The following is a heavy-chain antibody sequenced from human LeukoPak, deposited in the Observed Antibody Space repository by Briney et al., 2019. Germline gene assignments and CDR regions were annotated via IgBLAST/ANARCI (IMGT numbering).Heavy chain of an antibody. V-gene: IGHV3-23*01. J-gene: IGHJ4*02. CDR2: ISGSGGST. D-gene: IGHD2-21*02. CDR3: AKAPSGVTNFDY. Sequence: GGSLRLSCAASGFTFSSYAMSWVRQAPGKGLEWVSAISGSGGSTYYADPVKGRFTISRDNSKNTLYLQMNSLRAEDTAVYYCAKAPSGVTNFDYWGQGTLVTVSS. CDR1: GFTFSSYA.